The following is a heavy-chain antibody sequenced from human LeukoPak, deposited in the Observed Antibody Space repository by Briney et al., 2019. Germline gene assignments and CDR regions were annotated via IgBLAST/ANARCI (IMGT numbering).Heavy chain of an antibody. D-gene: IGHD4-17*01. CDR3: ARDSTVTSKGLFDY. CDR1: GFTFSTFG. J-gene: IGHJ4*02. CDR2: ISYDGSNK. Sequence: GGSLRLSCAASGFTFSTFGMHWVRQAPGKGLEWVAVISYDGSNKYYADSVKGRFTISRDNSKNTLYLQMNSLRAEDTAVYYCARDSTVTSKGLFDYWGQGTLVTVSS. V-gene: IGHV3-30*03.